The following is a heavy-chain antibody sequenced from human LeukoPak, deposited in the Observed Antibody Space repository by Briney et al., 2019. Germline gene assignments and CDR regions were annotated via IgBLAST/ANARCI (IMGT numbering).Heavy chain of an antibody. CDR2: ISYDGSNK. D-gene: IGHD2-15*01. J-gene: IGHJ4*02. V-gene: IGHV3-30-3*01. CDR3: ARAYCSGGSCYFDY. Sequence: GGSLRLSCAAPGFTFSSYAMHWVRQAPGKGLEWVAVISYDGSNKYYADSVKGRFTISRDNSKNTLYLQMNSLRAEDTAVYYCARAYCSGGSCYFDYWGQGTLVTVSS. CDR1: GFTFSSYA.